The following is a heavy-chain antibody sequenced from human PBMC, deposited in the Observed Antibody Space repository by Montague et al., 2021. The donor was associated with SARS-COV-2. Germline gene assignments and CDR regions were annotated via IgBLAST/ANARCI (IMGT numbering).Heavy chain of an antibody. D-gene: IGHD1-14*01. CDR2: IWYDGSNK. J-gene: IGHJ4*02. CDR1: GFTFSSYG. CDR3: ARDREPEGIDY. V-gene: IGHV3-33*01. Sequence: SLRLSCAASGFTFSSYGMHWVRQAPSKGLEWVAVIWYDGSNKYYADSVKGRLTISRDNSKNTLYLQMNSLRAEDTAVYYCARDREPEGIDYWGQGTLVTVSS.